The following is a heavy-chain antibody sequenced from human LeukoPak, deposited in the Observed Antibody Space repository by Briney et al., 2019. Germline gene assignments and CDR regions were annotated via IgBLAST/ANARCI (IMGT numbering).Heavy chain of an antibody. J-gene: IGHJ6*02. Sequence: GGSLRLSCAASGFTFSSYSMNWVRQAPGKGLEWVSYISSSSSTIYYADSVKGRFTISRDNAKNSLYLQMNSLRAEDTALYYCARNYDSSGYYLYGMDVWGQGTTVTVSS. CDR1: GFTFSSYS. D-gene: IGHD3-22*01. CDR3: ARNYDSSGYYLYGMDV. V-gene: IGHV3-48*01. CDR2: ISSSSSTI.